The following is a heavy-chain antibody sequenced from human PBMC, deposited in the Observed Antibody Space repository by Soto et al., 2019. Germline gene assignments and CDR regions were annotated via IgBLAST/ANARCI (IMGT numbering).Heavy chain of an antibody. CDR2: ISYDGSNK. D-gene: IGHD4-17*01. J-gene: IGHJ6*02. Sequence: QVQLVESGGGVVQPGRSLRLSCAASGFTFSSYAMHWVRQAPGKGLEWVAVISYDGSNKYYADSVKGRFTISRDNSKNTLYLQMNSLRAEDTAVYYCARGTTVSVYYYYGMDVWGQGTTVTVSS. CDR1: GFTFSSYA. CDR3: ARGTTVSVYYYYGMDV. V-gene: IGHV3-30-3*01.